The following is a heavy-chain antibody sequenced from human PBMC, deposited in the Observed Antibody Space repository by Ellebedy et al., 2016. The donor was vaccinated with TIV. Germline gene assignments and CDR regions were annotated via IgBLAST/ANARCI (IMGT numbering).Heavy chain of an antibody. CDR1: GFTFSSYW. J-gene: IGHJ4*02. V-gene: IGHV3-74*01. CDR2: INTGGSTT. D-gene: IGHD2-2*01. CDR3: ARCYPNCYQGRDDY. Sequence: GESLKISCAASGFTFSSYWMHWVRQAPGKGLVWVSRINTGGSTTTYADSVKGRFTISRDNAKNTLYLQMNSLRAEDTAVYYCARCYPNCYQGRDDYWGQGTLVTVSS.